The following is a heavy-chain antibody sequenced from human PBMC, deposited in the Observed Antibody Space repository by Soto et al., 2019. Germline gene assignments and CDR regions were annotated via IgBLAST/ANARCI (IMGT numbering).Heavy chain of an antibody. Sequence: EVQLEESGGDLVKPGGSLRLSCAASGFTLSNFAMSWVRQAPGKGLEWVSVVSGAGITTKYAASVKGRFTVSRDNSKNTLSLRMGSLRGEDRGIYYCAKGRVRGLDIGNFEHWGHGTLVTVSS. J-gene: IGHJ4*01. CDR2: VSGAGITT. CDR3: AKGRVRGLDIGNFEH. D-gene: IGHD2-15*01. V-gene: IGHV3-23*04. CDR1: GFTLSNFA.